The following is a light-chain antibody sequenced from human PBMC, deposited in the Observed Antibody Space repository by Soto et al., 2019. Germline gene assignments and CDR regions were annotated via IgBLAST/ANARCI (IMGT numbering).Light chain of an antibody. CDR1: QTISNW. V-gene: IGKV1-5*01. J-gene: IGKJ1*01. CDR3: QQYSTYSWT. Sequence: DIQMTQSPSTLSASVGDRVTITGGSSQTISNWLAWYQVKPGKAPKLLMHDASSLESGVPSRFSGSASGTEFTLTISSLQPDDFATYFCQQYSTYSWTFGQGTKVDI. CDR2: DAS.